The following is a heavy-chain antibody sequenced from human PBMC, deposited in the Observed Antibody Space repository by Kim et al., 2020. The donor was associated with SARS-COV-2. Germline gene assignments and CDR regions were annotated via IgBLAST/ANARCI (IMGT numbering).Heavy chain of an antibody. CDR3: LRPELGPFDY. Sequence: GGSLRLSCKASGFPFGAYGMHWVRQAPGKGLEWVAVISIDGRNKFSSDSVKGRFIISRAHSKNPLYLQLNTLRVQDAVFYFCLRPELGPFDYRGRGHLLT. V-gene: IGHV3-33*05. CDR2: ISIDGRNK. CDR1: GFPFGAYG. D-gene: IGHD3-3*02. J-gene: IGHJ4*02.